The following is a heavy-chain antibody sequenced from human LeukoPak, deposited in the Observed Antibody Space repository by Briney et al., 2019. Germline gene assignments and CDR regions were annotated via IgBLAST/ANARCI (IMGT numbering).Heavy chain of an antibody. CDR3: ARENGDYADAFDI. Sequence: PGGSLRLSCAASGFTVSSSNYMIWVRQAPGKGLEWVSSISSTSGYIFYADSVQGRFTISRDNAKSSLYLQMNSLRAEDTAVYYCARENGDYADAFDIWGQGTMVTVSS. V-gene: IGHV3-21*01. D-gene: IGHD4-17*01. CDR2: ISSTSGYI. CDR1: GFTVSSSNY. J-gene: IGHJ3*02.